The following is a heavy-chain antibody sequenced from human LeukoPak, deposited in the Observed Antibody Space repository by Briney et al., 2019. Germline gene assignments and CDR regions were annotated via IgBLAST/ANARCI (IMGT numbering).Heavy chain of an antibody. V-gene: IGHV3-64*02. CDR3: TRSNNIVGATYFDY. Sequence: GGSLRLSCAASGFTFSTYGMHWVRQGPGKGLEYISSISSNGGSTYYADSVKGRFTISRDNSKNTLFLQMGSLRAEDMAVYYCTRSNNIVGATYFDYWGQGTLVTVSS. D-gene: IGHD1-26*01. CDR2: ISSNGGST. J-gene: IGHJ4*02. CDR1: GFTFSTYG.